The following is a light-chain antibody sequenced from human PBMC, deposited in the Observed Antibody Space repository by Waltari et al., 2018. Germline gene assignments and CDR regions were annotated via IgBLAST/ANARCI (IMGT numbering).Light chain of an antibody. CDR1: SPNTGAGYD. J-gene: IGLJ2*01. CDR2: GNS. CDR3: QSYDSSLSGSV. V-gene: IGLV1-40*01. Sequence: QSGLTQPPSVSGAPGQRVTIPCTGSSPNTGAGYDVHWYQLLPGTAPKLLIYGNSNRPSGVPDRFSGSKSGTSASLAITGLQAEDEAGYYCQSYDSSLSGSVFGGGTKLTVL.